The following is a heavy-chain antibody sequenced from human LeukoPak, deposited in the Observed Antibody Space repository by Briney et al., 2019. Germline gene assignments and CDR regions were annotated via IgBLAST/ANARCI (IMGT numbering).Heavy chain of an antibody. D-gene: IGHD1-7*01. Sequence: ASVKVSCKASGYTFTGYYMHWVRQAPGQGLEWMGWINPNSGGSNYAQKFQGRVTMTRDTSISTAYMELSRLRSDDTAVYYCARDQNNWNYRGPFDYWGQGTLVTVSS. CDR1: GYTFTGYY. CDR3: ARDQNNWNYRGPFDY. CDR2: INPNSGGS. V-gene: IGHV1-2*02. J-gene: IGHJ4*02.